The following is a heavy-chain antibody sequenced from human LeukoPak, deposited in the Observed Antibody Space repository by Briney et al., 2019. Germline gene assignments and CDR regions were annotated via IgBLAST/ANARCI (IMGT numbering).Heavy chain of an antibody. CDR1: GFTFSSYA. J-gene: IGHJ6*02. CDR2: ISGSGGST. CDR3: AKDIGAAPLYGDYVSHYYYYGMDV. V-gene: IGHV3-23*01. D-gene: IGHD4-17*01. Sequence: PGGSLRLSCAASGFTFSSYAMSWVRQAPGKGLEWVSAISGSGGSTYYADSVKGRFTISRDNSKNTLYLQMNSLRAEDTAVYYCAKDIGAAPLYGDYVSHYYYYGMDVWGQGTLVTVSS.